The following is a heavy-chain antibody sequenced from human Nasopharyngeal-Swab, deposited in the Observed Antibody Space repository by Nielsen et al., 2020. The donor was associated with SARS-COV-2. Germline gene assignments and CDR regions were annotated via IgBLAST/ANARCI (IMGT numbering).Heavy chain of an antibody. Sequence: SETLSLTCAVSGGSISSRNWWSWVRQPPGKGLEWIGEIYHSGSTNYNPSLKSRVTISVDKSKNQFSLKLSSVTAADTAVYYCARRYDFWSGYMDVWGQGTTVTVSS. V-gene: IGHV4-4*02. CDR3: ARRYDFWSGYMDV. D-gene: IGHD3-3*01. CDR2: IYHSGST. J-gene: IGHJ6*03. CDR1: GGSISSRNW.